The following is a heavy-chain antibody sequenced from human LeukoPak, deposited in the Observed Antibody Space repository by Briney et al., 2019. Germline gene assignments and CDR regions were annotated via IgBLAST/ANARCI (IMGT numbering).Heavy chain of an antibody. CDR1: GYTFTSYA. J-gene: IGHJ4*02. CDR2: INAGNGNT. Sequence: ASVKVSCKASGYTFTSYAMHWVRQAPGQRLEWMGWINAGNGNTKYSQKFQGRVTITRDTSASTAYMELSSLRAEDTAVYYCASDTAMVRREDGDYFDYWGQGTLVTVSS. CDR3: ASDTAMVRREDGDYFDY. V-gene: IGHV1-3*01. D-gene: IGHD5-18*01.